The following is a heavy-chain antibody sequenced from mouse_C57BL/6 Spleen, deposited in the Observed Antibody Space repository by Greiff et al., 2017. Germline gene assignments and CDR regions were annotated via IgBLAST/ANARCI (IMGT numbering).Heavy chain of an antibody. CDR3: AKGKDYYGSSYDWYFDV. J-gene: IGHJ1*03. V-gene: IGHV1-55*01. CDR2: IYPGSGST. D-gene: IGHD1-1*01. Sequence: QVQLQQPGAELVKPGASVKMSCKASGYTFTSYWITWVKQRPGQGLEWIGDIYPGSGSTNYNEKFKSKATLTVDTPSSTAYMQLSSLTSEDSAVYYCAKGKDYYGSSYDWYFDVWGTGTTGTVSS. CDR1: GYTFTSYW.